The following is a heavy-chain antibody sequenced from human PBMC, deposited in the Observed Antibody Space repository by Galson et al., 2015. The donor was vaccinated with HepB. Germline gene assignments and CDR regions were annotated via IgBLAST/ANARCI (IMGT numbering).Heavy chain of an antibody. J-gene: IGHJ4*02. CDR1: GFTFSSYA. D-gene: IGHD3-22*01. CDR2: ISGSGGST. CDR3: ALSTGDYYDSSGYVDY. Sequence: SLRLSCAASGFTFSSYAMSWVRQAPGKGLEWVSAISGSGGSTYYADSVKGRFTISRDNSKNTLYLQMNSLRAEDTAVYYCALSTGDYYDSSGYVDYWGQGTLVTVSS. V-gene: IGHV3-23*01.